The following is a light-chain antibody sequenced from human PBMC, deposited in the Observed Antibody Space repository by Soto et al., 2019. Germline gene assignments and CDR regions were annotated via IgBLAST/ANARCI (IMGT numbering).Light chain of an antibody. CDR2: GAS. V-gene: IGKV3-20*01. CDR3: QQYGSWT. CDR1: QSVSSSY. J-gene: IGKJ1*01. Sequence: EIVLTQSPGTLSLAAGESGTLSCRASQSVSSSYLAWYQQKPGQAPRLLIYGASSRATGIPDRFSGSGSGTDFTLTISRLEPEDFAVYYCQQYGSWTFGQGTKVDIK.